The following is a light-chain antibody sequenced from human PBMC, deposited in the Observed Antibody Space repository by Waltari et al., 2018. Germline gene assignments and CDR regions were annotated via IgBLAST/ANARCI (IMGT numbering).Light chain of an antibody. CDR2: EVS. J-gene: IGLJ2*01. V-gene: IGLV2-8*01. Sequence: QSALTQPPSASGSPGQSVTIPCTGTSSDVGGYNYVSWYQQPPGKAPKLMIYEVSKRPSGVPDRFSGSKSGNTASLTVSGLQADDEADYYCSSYAGSNNFVVFGGGTKLTVL. CDR1: SSDVGGYNY. CDR3: SSYAGSNNFVV.